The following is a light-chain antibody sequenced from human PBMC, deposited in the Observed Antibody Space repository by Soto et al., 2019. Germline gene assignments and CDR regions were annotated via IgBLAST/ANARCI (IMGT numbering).Light chain of an antibody. CDR2: AVS. Sequence: QSVLTQPASVSGSPGQSITISCSGTSSDIGSYDHVAWYQQFPGKSPKLIIYAVSDRPSGVSDRFSGSKSGISASLTISGLQTEGEADYYCISYNDRQYYLFGTGTKVTVL. J-gene: IGLJ1*01. CDR3: ISYNDRQYYL. CDR1: SSDIGSYDH. V-gene: IGLV2-14*03.